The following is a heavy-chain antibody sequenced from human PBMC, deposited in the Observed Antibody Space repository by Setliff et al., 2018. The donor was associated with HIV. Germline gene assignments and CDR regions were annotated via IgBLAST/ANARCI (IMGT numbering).Heavy chain of an antibody. Sequence: PSETLSLTCSVSGGSVSSSSYYWTWIRQPAGKGLEWIGHLHSSGDAYYGPPLKSRVAMSLDTSKNQFSLRLNSVTAADTAVYYCARESPSMSLDAWGQGTLVTVSS. CDR3: ARESPSMSLDA. CDR2: LHSSGDA. D-gene: IGHD3-10*02. V-gene: IGHV4-61*09. CDR1: GGSVSSSSYY. J-gene: IGHJ1*01.